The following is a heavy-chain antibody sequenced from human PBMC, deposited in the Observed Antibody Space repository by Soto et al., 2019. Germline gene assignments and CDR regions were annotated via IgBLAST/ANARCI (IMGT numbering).Heavy chain of an antibody. CDR3: ARVGSGSYSNFDY. Sequence: EVQLVESGGGLVQPGGSLRLSCAASGFTFSTYWMHWVRQVPGEGLVWVSRINSDGRTTNYADSVKGRFTISRDNTRSTLSLQISSLWAEDTAVYYCARVGSGSYSNFDYWGQGTLVTVSS. CDR2: INSDGRTT. J-gene: IGHJ4*02. D-gene: IGHD3-10*01. V-gene: IGHV3-74*01. CDR1: GFTFSTYW.